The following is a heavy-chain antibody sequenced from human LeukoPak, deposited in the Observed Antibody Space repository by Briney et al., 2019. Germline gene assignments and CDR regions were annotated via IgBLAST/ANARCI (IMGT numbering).Heavy chain of an antibody. D-gene: IGHD6-25*01. V-gene: IGHV5-10-1*01. Sequence: GESLKISFKGSGXSFTTYWISWVRQMPGKGLEWMGRIDPSDSYTNYSPSFQGHVTMSADRSISTAYLQWSSLKASDTALYYCARQAVDYYYGMDVWGQGTTVTVSS. CDR1: GXSFTTYW. J-gene: IGHJ6*02. CDR2: IDPSDSYT. CDR3: ARQAVDYYYGMDV.